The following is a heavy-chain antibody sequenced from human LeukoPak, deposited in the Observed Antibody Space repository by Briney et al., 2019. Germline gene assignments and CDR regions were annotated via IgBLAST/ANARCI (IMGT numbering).Heavy chain of an antibody. CDR1: GITLSNYG. CDR3: AKRGVVIRVILVGFHKEAYYFDS. D-gene: IGHD3-22*01. V-gene: IGHV3-23*01. Sequence: PTGGSLRLSCAVSGITLSNYGMSWVRQAPGKGLEWVAGISDSGGRTNYAGSVKGRFTISRDNPKNTLYLQMNSLRAEDTAVYFCAKRGVVIRVILVGFHKEAYYFDSWGQGALVTVSS. CDR2: ISDSGGRT. J-gene: IGHJ4*02.